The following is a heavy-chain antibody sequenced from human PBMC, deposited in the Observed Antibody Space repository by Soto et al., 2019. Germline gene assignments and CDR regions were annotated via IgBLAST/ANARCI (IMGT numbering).Heavy chain of an antibody. CDR1: GSNFTSYW. D-gene: IGHD3-16*01. CDR3: PRRGRSSRYCMDV. J-gene: IGHJ6*02. V-gene: IGHV5-51*01. CDR2: IYHGDSDT. Sequence: AESLKISCRGSGSNFTSYWIGWVRQMPGKGLEWMGIIYHGDSDTRYIPSYQGQVTITAEKSISTAYLHGSSLTSSDTAVYYCPRRGRSSRYCMDVVGLWTTVAVSS.